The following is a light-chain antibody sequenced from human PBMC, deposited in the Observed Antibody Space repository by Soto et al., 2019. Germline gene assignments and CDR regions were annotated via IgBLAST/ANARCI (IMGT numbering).Light chain of an antibody. CDR1: SSDVGAYNY. V-gene: IGLV2-14*01. CDR2: EVG. J-gene: IGLJ1*01. CDR3: SSYTSSSTWV. Sequence: QSALTQPASVSGSPGQSITISCTGTSSDVGAYNYVSWYQQHPGKAPKLMIYEVGNRPSGVSDRFSGSRSGNTASLTISGLQAEDESDYYCSSYTSSSTWVFGTGTRSPS.